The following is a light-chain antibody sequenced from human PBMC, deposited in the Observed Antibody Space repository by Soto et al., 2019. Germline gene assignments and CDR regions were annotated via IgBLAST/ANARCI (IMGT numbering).Light chain of an antibody. V-gene: IGLV2-14*01. CDR1: NSDIGAYDY. CDR2: EVD. CDR3: ASYTSSKTLI. Sequence: QSVLTQPASVSGSPGQSLTISRTGSNSDIGAYDYVSWYQQHPGKAPQLIIYEVDIRPLGVSHRFSGSKSGNTASLTISGLQAEDEADYYCASYTSSKTLIFGGGTKLTVL. J-gene: IGLJ2*01.